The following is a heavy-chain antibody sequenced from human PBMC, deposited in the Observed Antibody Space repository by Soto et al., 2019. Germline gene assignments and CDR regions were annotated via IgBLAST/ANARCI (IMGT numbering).Heavy chain of an antibody. D-gene: IGHD5-18*01. Sequence: PSETLSLTCTVSGGSITSDGYSWSWVWQPPGKGLEWISYIYQSGSAYYNPSLKGLVTTSVDKSKNQFSLKLNSLTAAATAVYYCARDSNTAAGFCMDVWGQGTTVTVSS. CDR1: GGSITSDGYS. V-gene: IGHV4-30-2*01. J-gene: IGHJ6*02. CDR3: ARDSNTAAGFCMDV. CDR2: IYQSGSA.